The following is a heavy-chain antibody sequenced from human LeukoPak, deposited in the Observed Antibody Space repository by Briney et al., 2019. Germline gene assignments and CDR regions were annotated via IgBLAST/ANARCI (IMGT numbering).Heavy chain of an antibody. CDR3: ARDRATGTTDY. V-gene: IGHV1-46*01. D-gene: IGHD1-1*01. CDR1: GYTFTSYY. Sequence: ASVKVSCKASGYTFTSYYMYWVRQAPGQGLEWMGIINPSGGSTSYAQKFQGRVTMTRDTSTSTVYMELSSLRSEDTAVYYCARDRATGTTDYWGQGTLVTVSS. CDR2: INPSGGST. J-gene: IGHJ4*02.